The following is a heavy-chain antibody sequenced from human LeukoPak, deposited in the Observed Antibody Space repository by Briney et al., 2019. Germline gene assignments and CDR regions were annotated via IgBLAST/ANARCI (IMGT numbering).Heavy chain of an antibody. V-gene: IGHV3-74*01. J-gene: IGHJ4*02. Sequence: GGSLRLSCSASGFNFNKYWMHWVRQSQEKRLVWVSRINEDGRVTDYADSVKGRFTISRDNARNTLYLQMHSLRVEDTAVYYCARDLRGIHDYWGQGTLVTVSS. CDR2: INEDGRVT. CDR3: ARDLRGIHDY. CDR1: GFNFNKYW. D-gene: IGHD3-16*01.